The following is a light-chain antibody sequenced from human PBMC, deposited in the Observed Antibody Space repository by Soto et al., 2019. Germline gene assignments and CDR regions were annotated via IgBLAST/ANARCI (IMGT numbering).Light chain of an antibody. J-gene: IGKJ2*01. V-gene: IGKV3-20*01. Sequence: EIVLTQSPGTLSLSPGERATLACRASQRVSSTYLAWYQQKPGQAPRLLIYGASSRATGIPYRFSGSGSGTDFTLTISRLEPEDFAVYYCQQYGSSPPYTFGQWTKLEIK. CDR1: QRVSSTY. CDR2: GAS. CDR3: QQYGSSPPYT.